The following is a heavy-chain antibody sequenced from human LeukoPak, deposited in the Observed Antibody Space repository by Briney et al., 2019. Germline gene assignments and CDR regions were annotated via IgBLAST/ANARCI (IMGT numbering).Heavy chain of an antibody. Sequence: PGGSLRLSCAASGFTFSSFALDWVRQAPGKGPEWVSEISNTGLNKYYADSVKGRFTISRDNSKNTLYLQMNSLRPEDTAVYYCVKEGYPAKDYWGQGTLVTVSS. J-gene: IGHJ4*02. V-gene: IGHV3-23*01. D-gene: IGHD6-13*01. CDR3: VKEGYPAKDY. CDR2: ISNTGLNK. CDR1: GFTFSSFA.